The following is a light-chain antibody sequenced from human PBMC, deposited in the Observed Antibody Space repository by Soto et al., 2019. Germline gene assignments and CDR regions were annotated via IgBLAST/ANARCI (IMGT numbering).Light chain of an antibody. CDR3: QQTYSTPYT. Sequence: IQMNQSPSSLSASVGDRVTITCRASQRITTYLNWYQQKPGEAPKLLISTSGTLQRGVPSRFSGSGSGTDSTLPITALRPEDFATYFCQQTYSTPYTFGQGTKLEIK. CDR2: TSG. CDR1: QRITTY. V-gene: IGKV1-39*01. J-gene: IGKJ2*01.